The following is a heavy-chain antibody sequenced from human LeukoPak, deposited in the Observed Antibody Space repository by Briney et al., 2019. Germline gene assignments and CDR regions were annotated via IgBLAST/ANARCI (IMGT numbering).Heavy chain of an antibody. D-gene: IGHD3-10*01. CDR1: GGSMSSYY. J-gene: IGHJ5*02. V-gene: IGHV4-59*12. CDR3: ARSRGYYGSGSYRDPNWFDP. CDR2: IFYSGST. Sequence: SETLSLTCTVSGGSMSSYYWSWIRQPPGKGLEWIGYIFYSGSTYYNPSLKSRVTMSVDTSKTQFSLRLSSVTAADTAVYYCARSRGYYGSGSYRDPNWFDPWGQGTLVTVSS.